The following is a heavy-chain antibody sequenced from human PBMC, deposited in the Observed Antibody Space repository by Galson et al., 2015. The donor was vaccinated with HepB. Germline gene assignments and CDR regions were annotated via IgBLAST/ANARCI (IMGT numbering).Heavy chain of an antibody. D-gene: IGHD1-7*01. J-gene: IGHJ6*02. V-gene: IGHV1-18*01. Sequence: SVKVSCKASGYSFSNYGLRWIRQAPGPGLEWLGWFSGYDGSTNYAQKFQGRVTMTADASTGTAYLELRNLRSDDTAVYYCARDSRLELRLNNYFSYGVDVWGQGSAVTVS. CDR3: ARDSRLELRLNNYFSYGVDV. CDR1: GYSFSNYG. CDR2: FSGYDGST.